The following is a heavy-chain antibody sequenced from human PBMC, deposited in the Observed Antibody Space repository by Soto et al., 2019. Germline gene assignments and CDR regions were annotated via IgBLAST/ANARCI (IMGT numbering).Heavy chain of an antibody. CDR3: ARQCLDSYYFDC. V-gene: IGHV3-64*01. CDR2: ISSNGGST. CDR1: GFTFSSYA. D-gene: IGHD6-19*01. J-gene: IGHJ4*02. Sequence: GGSLRLSCAASGFTFSSYAMHWVRQAPGKGLEYVSAISSNGGSTYYANSVKGRFTISRDNSKNTLYLQMGSLRAEDMAVYYCARQCLDSYYFDCWGQGTQVTVSS.